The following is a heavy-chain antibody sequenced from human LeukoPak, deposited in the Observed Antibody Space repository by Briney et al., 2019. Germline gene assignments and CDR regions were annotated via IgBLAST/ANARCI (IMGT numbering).Heavy chain of an antibody. Sequence: GGSLRLSCVASGFTFSNYAMSWVRQAPGKGLEWIAALNGGRTFFQDSVRGRFTISRDNSKSTLYLQLNSLRGDDTAVYYCVKEVTGYGYFDYWGRGTLVTVSS. J-gene: IGHJ4*02. D-gene: IGHD2-2*03. CDR2: LNGGRT. V-gene: IGHV3-23*01. CDR1: GFTFSNYA. CDR3: VKEVTGYGYFDY.